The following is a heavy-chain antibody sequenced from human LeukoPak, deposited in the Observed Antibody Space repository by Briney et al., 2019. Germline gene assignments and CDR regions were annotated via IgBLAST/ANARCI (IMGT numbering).Heavy chain of an antibody. D-gene: IGHD4-17*01. V-gene: IGHV4-34*01. Sequence: SETLSLTCAVDGGSFHAFFWSWLRQPPGKGLEWTGHITHSGSTSYNPSLRSRVSLSVDPSKHQFSLKLSSVTAADTAVYYCARAYGAMDWFDPWGQGILVTVSS. J-gene: IGHJ5*02. CDR2: ITHSGST. CDR3: ARAYGAMDWFDP. CDR1: GGSFHAFF.